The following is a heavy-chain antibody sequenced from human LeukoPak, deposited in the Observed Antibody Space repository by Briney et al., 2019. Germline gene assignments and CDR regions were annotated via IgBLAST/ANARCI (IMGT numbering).Heavy chain of an antibody. Sequence: GGSLRLSCAASGFTVSNIYISWVRQAPGQGLEWVSVTYRGDATNYAESVKGRFSISRDNSRNTLSLQMNSLRVEDTAVYYCAVAGSGTFDIWGQGTVVIVSS. D-gene: IGHD3-10*01. CDR1: GFTVSNIY. V-gene: IGHV3-53*01. CDR2: TYRGDAT. J-gene: IGHJ3*02. CDR3: AVAGSGTFDI.